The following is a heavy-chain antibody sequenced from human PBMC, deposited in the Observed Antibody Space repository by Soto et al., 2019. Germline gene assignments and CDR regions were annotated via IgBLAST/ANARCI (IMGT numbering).Heavy chain of an antibody. CDR2: IYSGSSDNII. Sequence: GGSLSLSCAASGFTVSRKFMSWVRRAPGKGLDWVSVIYSGSSDNIIYYADSVKGRFTISRDNAKNSLYLQMNSLRAEDTAVYYCARDLGYYESSGYFDYWGQGTLVTVS. J-gene: IGHJ4*02. CDR1: GFTVSRKF. D-gene: IGHD3-22*01. CDR3: ARDLGYYESSGYFDY. V-gene: IGHV3-53*01.